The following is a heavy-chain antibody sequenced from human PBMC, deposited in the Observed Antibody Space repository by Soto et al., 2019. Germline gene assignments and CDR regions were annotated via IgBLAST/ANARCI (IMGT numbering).Heavy chain of an antibody. CDR2: ISSSSSTI. CDR3: TREGGSYRVYGMDV. J-gene: IGHJ6*02. V-gene: IGHV3-48*02. CDR1: GFTFSSYS. D-gene: IGHD1-26*01. Sequence: LRLSCAASGFTFSSYSMNWVRQAPGKGLEWVSYISSSSSTIYYADSVKGRFTISRDNAKNSLYLQMNSLRDEDTAVYYCTREGGSYRVYGMDVWGQGTTVTVSS.